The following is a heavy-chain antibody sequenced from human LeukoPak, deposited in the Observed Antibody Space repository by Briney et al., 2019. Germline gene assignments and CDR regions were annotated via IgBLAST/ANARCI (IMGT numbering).Heavy chain of an antibody. CDR1: GGSISSSSYY. Sequence: MPSETLSLTCTVSGGSISSSSYYWGWIRQPPGKGLEWIGSIYYSGSTYYNPSLKSRVTISVDTSKNHFSLRLTSVTAADTAVYYCARRFYCSSTSCSNWFDPWGQGTLVTVSS. J-gene: IGHJ5*02. CDR3: ARRFYCSSTSCSNWFDP. CDR2: IYYSGST. D-gene: IGHD2-2*01. V-gene: IGHV4-39*02.